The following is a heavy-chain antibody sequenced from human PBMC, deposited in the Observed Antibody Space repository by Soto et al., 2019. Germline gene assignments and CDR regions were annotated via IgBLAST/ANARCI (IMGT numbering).Heavy chain of an antibody. CDR2: IYSGGST. D-gene: IGHD3-16*01. CDR3: ARVYDYIWGSYGYFDY. V-gene: IGHV3-66*01. CDR1: GFTVSSNY. J-gene: IGHJ4*02. Sequence: SGGSLRLSCAASGFTVSSNYISWVRQASGKGLEWVSVIYSGGSTYYADSVKGRFTISRDNSKNTLYLQMNCLRAEDSAVYYCARVYDYIWGSYGYFDYWGQGT.